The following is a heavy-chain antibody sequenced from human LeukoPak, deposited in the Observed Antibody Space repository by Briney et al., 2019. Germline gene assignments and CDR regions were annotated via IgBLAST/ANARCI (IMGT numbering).Heavy chain of an antibody. CDR1: GFTFNKFA. CDR3: ARGLAGATIGGY. J-gene: IGHJ4*02. Sequence: GGSLRLSCEASGFTFNKFAMNWVRQAPGKGLEWVSVIYIGRSTYYADSVKGRFTISRDNSKNTLFLQMNSLRAEDTAVYYCARGLAGATIGGYWGQGTLVTVSS. CDR2: IYIGRST. V-gene: IGHV3-53*01. D-gene: IGHD1-26*01.